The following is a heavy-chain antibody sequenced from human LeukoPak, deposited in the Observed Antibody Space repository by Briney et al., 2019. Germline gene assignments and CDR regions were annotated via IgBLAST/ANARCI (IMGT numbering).Heavy chain of an antibody. CDR2: MNPNSGNT. V-gene: IGHV1-8*01. D-gene: IGHD6-19*01. Sequence: ASVKVSCKASGYTFSSYDINWVRQTTGQGLEWMGWMNPNSGNTGYAQKFQGRLNMTRNTSIDTAYMELSSLRSDDTAVYYCARRVGSGWPVQHWGQGTLVTVSS. CDR3: ARRVGSGWPVQH. J-gene: IGHJ1*01. CDR1: GYTFSSYD.